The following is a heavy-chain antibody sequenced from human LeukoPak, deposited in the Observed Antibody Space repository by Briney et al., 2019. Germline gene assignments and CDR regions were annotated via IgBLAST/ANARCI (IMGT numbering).Heavy chain of an antibody. D-gene: IGHD2-2*01. J-gene: IGHJ5*02. V-gene: IGHV1-2*02. CDR3: ARARPLIVVVPAAKGGWFDP. CDR1: GYTFTGYY. Sequence: ASVKVSCKASGYTFTGYYMHWVRQAAGQGLEWMGWINPNSGGTNYAQKFQGRVTMTRDTSISTAYMELSRLRSDDTAVYYCARARPLIVVVPAAKGGWFDPWGQGTLVTVSS. CDR2: INPNSGGT.